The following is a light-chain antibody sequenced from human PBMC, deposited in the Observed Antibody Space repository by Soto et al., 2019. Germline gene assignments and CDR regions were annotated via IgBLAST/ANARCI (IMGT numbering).Light chain of an antibody. J-gene: IGKJ1*01. Sequence: DIQMTQSPSTLSASVGDRVTITCRASQSISGWLAWYQQNPGKAPKLLIYKASTLESGVPSRFSGSGSGKEFTLNISSLQPDDFATYYCQQYNNYGSWTFGQGTKVEIK. V-gene: IGKV1-5*03. CDR3: QQYNNYGSWT. CDR1: QSISGW. CDR2: KAS.